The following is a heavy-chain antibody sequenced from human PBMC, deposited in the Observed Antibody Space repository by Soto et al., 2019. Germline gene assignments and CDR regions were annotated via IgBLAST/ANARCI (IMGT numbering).Heavy chain of an antibody. CDR1: GGSFSTYG. CDR2: IIPKFGTT. CDR3: ARELDPYYGGNSLSLDY. V-gene: IGHV1-69*13. D-gene: IGHD4-17*01. J-gene: IGHJ4*02. Sequence: VASVKVSCKASGGSFSTYGINWVRLAPGQGLEWMGGIIPKFGTTNYAQKFQGRVTITADESTNTAYMELNYLRSEDTAVYFCARELDPYYGGNSLSLDYWGQGTLVTVSS.